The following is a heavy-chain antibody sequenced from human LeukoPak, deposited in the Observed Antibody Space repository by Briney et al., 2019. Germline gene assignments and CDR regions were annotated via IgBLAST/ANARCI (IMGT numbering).Heavy chain of an antibody. Sequence: RTGGSLRLSCAASGFTFSSFAMSWVRQAPGKGLEWISVISASGGSTYYADSVKGRFTISRDNSKNTLHLQMNSLRAEDTAVYYCARLGLEVGGPNWFDPWGQGTLVTVSS. D-gene: IGHD1-1*01. CDR2: ISASGGST. J-gene: IGHJ5*02. CDR1: GFTFSSFA. CDR3: ARLGLEVGGPNWFDP. V-gene: IGHV3-23*01.